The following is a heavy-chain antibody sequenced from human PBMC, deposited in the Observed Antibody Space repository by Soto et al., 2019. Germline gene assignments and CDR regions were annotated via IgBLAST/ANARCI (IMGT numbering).Heavy chain of an antibody. CDR3: ARVSGRFDY. CDR1: GCSISSYY. CDR2: IYYSGST. V-gene: IGHV4-59*01. J-gene: IGHJ4*02. D-gene: IGHD3-3*01. Sequence: PSDTLSLTCTFSGCSISSYYLSWIRQPPGKGLEWIGYIYYSGSTNYNPSLKSRVTISVDTSKNQFSLKLSSVTAADTAVYYCARVSGRFDYWGQGTMVNVSS.